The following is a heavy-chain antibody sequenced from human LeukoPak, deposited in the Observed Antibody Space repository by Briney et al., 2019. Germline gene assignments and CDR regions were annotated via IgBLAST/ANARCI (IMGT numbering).Heavy chain of an antibody. V-gene: IGHV1-69*05. CDR2: IIPIFGTA. Sequence: SVKVPCKASGGTFSSYAISWVRQAPGQGLEWMGGIIPIFGTANYAQKFQGRVTITTDESTSTAYMELSSLRSEDTAVYYCASLGSSDSSGPELYWGQGTLVTVSS. J-gene: IGHJ4*02. D-gene: IGHD3-22*01. CDR3: ASLGSSDSSGPELY. CDR1: GGTFSSYA.